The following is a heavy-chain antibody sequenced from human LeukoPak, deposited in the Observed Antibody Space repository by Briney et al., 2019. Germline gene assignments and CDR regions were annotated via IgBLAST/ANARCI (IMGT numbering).Heavy chain of an antibody. CDR3: ARGYVGFDY. CDR2: ITSSSSTI. J-gene: IGHJ4*02. V-gene: IGHV3-48*04. D-gene: IGHD2-2*01. CDR1: GFTFSSYS. Sequence: GGSLRLSCAASGFTFSSYSMNWVRQAPGKGLEWVSYITSSSSTIYYADSVKGRFTLSRDNAKNSLYLQMNSLRGEDTAIYYCARGYVGFDYWGQGTLVTVSS.